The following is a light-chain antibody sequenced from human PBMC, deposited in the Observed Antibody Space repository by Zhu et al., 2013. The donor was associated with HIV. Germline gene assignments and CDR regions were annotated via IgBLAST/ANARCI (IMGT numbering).Light chain of an antibody. J-gene: IGKJ1*01. Sequence: EIVLTQSPGTLSLSPGEGATLSCRASQSVSSSYLAWYQQKPGQAPRLLIYGASSRATGIPDRFSGSGSGTDFTLTINRLEPEDSAVYYCQQYGISLTWTFGQGTKVEIK. CDR2: GAS. V-gene: IGKV3-20*01. CDR3: QQYGISLTWT. CDR1: QSVSSSY.